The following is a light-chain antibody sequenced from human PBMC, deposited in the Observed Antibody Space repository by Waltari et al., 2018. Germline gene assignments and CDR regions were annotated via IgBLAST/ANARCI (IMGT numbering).Light chain of an antibody. CDR1: QSLGTY. CDR2: AAS. V-gene: IGKV1-39*01. Sequence: DIQMTQSPSSLSASVGDTVTITCRASQSLGTYLNWYHLKAGKAPKVLMYAASSLQTGVPARFSGCGSGTDFTLTIYTLQPEDFGTYFCLQTNSMSFTFGPGTTVEMK. J-gene: IGKJ3*01. CDR3: LQTNSMSFT.